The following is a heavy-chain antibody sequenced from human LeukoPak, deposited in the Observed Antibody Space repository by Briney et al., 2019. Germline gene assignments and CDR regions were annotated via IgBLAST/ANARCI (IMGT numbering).Heavy chain of an antibody. D-gene: IGHD6-19*01. CDR2: ISGRGGGT. Sequence: GGSLRLSCAASGFTFSTYAMSWVREAPGKGLEWGSGISGRGGGTYYADYVRGRFTISRDNSKHTLYLQMNSLRAEDTAVYYCAKDLIWLAYCFDYWGQGTLVTVSS. CDR1: GFTFSTYA. CDR3: AKDLIWLAYCFDY. V-gene: IGHV3-23*01. J-gene: IGHJ4*02.